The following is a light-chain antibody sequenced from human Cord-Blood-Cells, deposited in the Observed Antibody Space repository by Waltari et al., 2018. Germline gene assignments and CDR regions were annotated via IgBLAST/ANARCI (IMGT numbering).Light chain of an antibody. J-gene: IGKJ5*01. Sequence: DVVMTQSPLSLPVTLGQPASIPCRSSQSLVHSDGNTYLNWFQQRPGQSPRRLIYKVSNRDSGVPDRFSGSGSGTDFTLKISRVEAEDVGVYYCMQALQTPPITFGQGTRLEIK. CDR2: KVS. CDR1: QSLVHSDGNTY. V-gene: IGKV2-30*02. CDR3: MQALQTPPIT.